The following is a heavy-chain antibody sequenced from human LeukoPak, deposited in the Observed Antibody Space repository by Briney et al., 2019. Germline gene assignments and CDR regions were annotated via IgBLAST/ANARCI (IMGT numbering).Heavy chain of an antibody. D-gene: IGHD3-16*01. CDR1: GFTFSSYW. Sequence: GGSLRLSCAASGFTFSSYWMSWVRQAPGKGLEWVANIKQDGSEKYYVDSVKGRFTISRDNAKNSLYLQMNSLRAEDTAVYYWAIVTWGNDAFDIWGQGTMVTVSS. CDR3: AIVTWGNDAFDI. V-gene: IGHV3-7*01. CDR2: IKQDGSEK. J-gene: IGHJ3*02.